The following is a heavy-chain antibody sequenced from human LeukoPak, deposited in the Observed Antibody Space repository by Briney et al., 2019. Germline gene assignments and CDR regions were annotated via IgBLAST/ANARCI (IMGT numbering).Heavy chain of an antibody. CDR1: GYTFTGYY. CDR2: INCNGGGT. CDR3: ARDYGPYPGCSWFDP. Sequence: GASVKVSCKASGYTFTGYYIHWVRQAPGQGLEWMGRINCNGGGTGYAQKFQGRVTMARDTSISTAYMELDRLTSDDTAVYYCARDYGPYPGCSWFDPWGQGTLVTVSS. D-gene: IGHD2-21*01. J-gene: IGHJ5*02. V-gene: IGHV1-2*06.